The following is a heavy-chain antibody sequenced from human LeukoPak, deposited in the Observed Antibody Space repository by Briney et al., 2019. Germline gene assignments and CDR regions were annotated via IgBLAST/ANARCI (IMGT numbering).Heavy chain of an antibody. D-gene: IGHD6-13*01. Sequence: GGSLRLSCAASGFTFSSYGMHWVRQAPGKGLEWVAVIWYDGSNKYYADSVKGRFTISRDNSKNTLYLQMNSLRAEDTAVYYCARSGGSSWYPYYFDYWGQGTLVTVSS. CDR2: IWYDGSNK. CDR1: GFTFSSYG. J-gene: IGHJ4*02. CDR3: ARSGGSSWYPYYFDY. V-gene: IGHV3-33*01.